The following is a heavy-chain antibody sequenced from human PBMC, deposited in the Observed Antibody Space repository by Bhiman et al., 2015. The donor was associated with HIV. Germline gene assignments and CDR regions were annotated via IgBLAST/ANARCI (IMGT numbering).Heavy chain of an antibody. J-gene: IGHJ3*01. CDR1: GFTFSRNA. CDR3: TRGSLTDDSFAD. Sequence: QVQLVESGGGLVQPGRSLGLSCTASGFTFSRNAMHWVRQFPGKGLEWVAVISFDGTNRHYGDSVRGRFTISRDNSKNTLSLQMNSLTTEDTAIYYCTRGSLTDDSFADWGHGTMVLVSS. V-gene: IGHV3-30-3*01. CDR2: ISFDGTNR.